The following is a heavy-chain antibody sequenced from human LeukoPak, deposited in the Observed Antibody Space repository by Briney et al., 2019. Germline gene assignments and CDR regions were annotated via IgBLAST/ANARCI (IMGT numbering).Heavy chain of an antibody. Sequence: GGSLRLSCAASGFTFSSYGMHWVRQAPGKGLEWVAVISYDGSNNYYADSVKGRFTISRDNSKNTLYLQMNSLRAEDTAVYYCAKDMYYYDSSGYFFDYWGQGTLVTVSS. V-gene: IGHV3-30*18. CDR1: GFTFSSYG. CDR2: ISYDGSNN. D-gene: IGHD3-22*01. CDR3: AKDMYYYDSSGYFFDY. J-gene: IGHJ4*02.